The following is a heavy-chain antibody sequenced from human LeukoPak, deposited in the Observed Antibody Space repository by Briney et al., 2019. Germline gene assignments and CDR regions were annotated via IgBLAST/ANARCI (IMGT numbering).Heavy chain of an antibody. Sequence: SETLSLTCSVSGGSTSSFYWSWIRQPPGKGLEWIGYIYYSGSTNYNPSLKSRVTISVDTSKNQFSLKLSSVTAADTAVYYCARSGDYEDAFDIWGQGTMVTVSS. CDR2: IYYSGST. J-gene: IGHJ3*02. CDR1: GGSTSSFY. D-gene: IGHD4-17*01. CDR3: ARSGDYEDAFDI. V-gene: IGHV4-59*01.